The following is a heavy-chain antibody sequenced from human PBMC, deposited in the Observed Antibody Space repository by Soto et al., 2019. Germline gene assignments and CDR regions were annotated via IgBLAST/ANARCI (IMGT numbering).Heavy chain of an antibody. J-gene: IGHJ5*02. CDR3: ARGWMVRANWFDP. Sequence: QVQLQQWGAGLLKPSETLSLTCAVYGGSFSGYYWSWIRQPPGKGLEWIGEINHSGSTNYNPSLKSRVTISVDTSKNQFSLKLSSVTAADTAVYYCARGWMVRANWFDPWGQGTLVTVSS. CDR2: INHSGST. D-gene: IGHD3-10*01. CDR1: GGSFSGYY. V-gene: IGHV4-34*01.